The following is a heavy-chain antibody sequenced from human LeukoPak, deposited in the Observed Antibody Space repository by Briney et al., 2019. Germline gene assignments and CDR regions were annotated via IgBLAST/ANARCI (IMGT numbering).Heavy chain of an antibody. CDR1: GFTLSDYY. V-gene: IGHV3-11*01. CDR2: VSNGGSSSI. Sequence: GGSLRLSCAASGFTLSDYYMTWIRQAPGKGLEWVSYVSNGGSSSILYADSVKGRFTVFRAYAKNSLYLQMNSLGADDTGVYYCARDKSNKGHDCWGQGTLVTVSS. J-gene: IGHJ4*02. CDR3: ARDKSNKGHDC.